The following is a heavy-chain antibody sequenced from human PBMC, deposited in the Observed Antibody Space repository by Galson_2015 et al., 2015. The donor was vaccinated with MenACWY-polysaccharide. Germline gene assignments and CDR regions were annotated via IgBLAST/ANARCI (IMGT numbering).Heavy chain of an antibody. J-gene: IGHJ4*02. Sequence: IRSGYFWGWIRQPPGKGLEWIASIFHSGTTYYNPSLKSRVTISVDTSKNQFSLKLSSVTAADTAVYYCARVEKYSGSFYILYWGQGTLVTVSS. CDR3: ARVEKYSGSFYILY. CDR2: IFHSGTT. CDR1: IRSGYF. D-gene: IGHD1-26*01. V-gene: IGHV4-38-2*02.